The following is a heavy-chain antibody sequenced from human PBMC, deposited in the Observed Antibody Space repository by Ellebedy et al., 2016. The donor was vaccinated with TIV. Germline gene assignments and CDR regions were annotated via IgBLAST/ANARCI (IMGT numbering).Heavy chain of an antibody. V-gene: IGHV3-48*04. J-gene: IGHJ4*02. D-gene: IGHD7-27*01. Sequence: GESLKISCAASGFAFSNFSMNWVRQAPGKGLEWVSFISSSSSTMYSADSVKGRFTISRDNAKNSLYLQMNSLRAEDTAVYYCARDSLNWGYIDYWGQGTLVTVSS. CDR1: GFAFSNFS. CDR2: ISSSSSTM. CDR3: ARDSLNWGYIDY.